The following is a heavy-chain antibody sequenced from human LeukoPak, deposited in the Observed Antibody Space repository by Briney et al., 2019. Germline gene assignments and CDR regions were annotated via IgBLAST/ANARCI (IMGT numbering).Heavy chain of an antibody. D-gene: IGHD3-22*01. CDR2: INEDGSRT. V-gene: IGHV3-74*01. J-gene: IGHJ4*02. CDR3: AKDNYYDSSAYPDY. CDR1: GFTVSNYW. Sequence: PGGSLRLSCAASGFTVSNYWMHWVRQAPGKGLVWVSRINEDGSRTDHADTVRGRFTISRDNSKNTLYLQMNSLRAEDTAVYSCAKDNYYDSSAYPDYWGQGTLVTVSS.